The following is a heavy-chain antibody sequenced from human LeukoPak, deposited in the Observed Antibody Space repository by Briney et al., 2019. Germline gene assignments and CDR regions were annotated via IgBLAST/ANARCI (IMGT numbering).Heavy chain of an antibody. J-gene: IGHJ4*02. Sequence: GGSLRLSCTASGFTFGDYAMSWVRQAPGKGLEWVGFIRSKAYGGTTEYAASVKGRFTISGDDSKSIDYLQMNSLKTEDTAVYYCTRGRYFVLYWGQGTLVTVSS. CDR2: IRSKAYGGTT. D-gene: IGHD3-9*01. CDR1: GFTFGDYA. CDR3: TRGRYFVLY. V-gene: IGHV3-49*04.